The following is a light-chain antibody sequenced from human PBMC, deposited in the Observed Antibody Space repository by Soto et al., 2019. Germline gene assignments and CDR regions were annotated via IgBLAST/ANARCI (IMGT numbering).Light chain of an antibody. CDR1: QSVSSSY. CDR3: QQYGSSLWT. J-gene: IGKJ1*01. V-gene: IGKV3-20*01. CDR2: GAS. Sequence: EIVLTQSPGTLSLSPGERATLSCRASQSVSSSYLVWYQQKPGQAPRLLIYGASSRATGIPDRFSGSGSGTDFTLTISRLEPEDFAVYYCQQYGSSLWTFSQGTKEEIK.